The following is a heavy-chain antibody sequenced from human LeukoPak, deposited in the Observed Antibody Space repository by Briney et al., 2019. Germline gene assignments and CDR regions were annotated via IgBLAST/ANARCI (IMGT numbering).Heavy chain of an antibody. CDR2: ISGSGGST. CDR3: ASSYCGGDCYSNSYYGMDV. Sequence: GGSLRLSCAASGFTFSSYAMSWVRQAPGKGLEWVSAISGSGGSTYYADSVKGRFTISRDNSKNTLYLQMNSLRAEDTAVYYCASSYCGGDCYSNSYYGMDVWGQGTTVTVSS. CDR1: GFTFSSYA. D-gene: IGHD2-21*02. V-gene: IGHV3-23*01. J-gene: IGHJ6*02.